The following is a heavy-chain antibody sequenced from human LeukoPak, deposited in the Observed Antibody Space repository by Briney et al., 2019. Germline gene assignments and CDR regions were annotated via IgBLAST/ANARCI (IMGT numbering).Heavy chain of an antibody. CDR3: ARAPRRTTVTEFDY. CDR2: INHSGST. CDR1: GGSFSGYY. J-gene: IGHJ4*02. Sequence: PSETLSLTCAVYGGSFSGYYWSWIRQPPGKGLEWIGEINHSGSTNYNPSLKSRVTISIDTSKNQSSLKLSSVTAADTAVYYCARAPRRTTVTEFDYWGQGTLVTVSS. D-gene: IGHD4-17*01. V-gene: IGHV4-34*01.